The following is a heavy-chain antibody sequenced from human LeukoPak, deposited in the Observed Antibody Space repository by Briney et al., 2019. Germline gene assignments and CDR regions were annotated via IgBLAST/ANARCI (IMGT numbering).Heavy chain of an antibody. V-gene: IGHV3-53*01. J-gene: IGHJ4*02. CDR2: IYSGGST. CDR1: GFTVSSIY. CDR3: ARERTYYFDY. Sequence: GGSLRLSCAASGFTVSSIYMSWVRQAPGKGLEWVSVIYSGGSTYYADSVKGRFTISRDNSKNTLYLQMNSLRAEDTAVYYCARERTYYFDYWGQGTLVTVSS.